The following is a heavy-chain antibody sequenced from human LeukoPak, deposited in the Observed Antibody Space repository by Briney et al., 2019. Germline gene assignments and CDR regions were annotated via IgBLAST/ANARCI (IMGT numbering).Heavy chain of an antibody. D-gene: IGHD5-12*01. CDR3: ARARYSGYDYQY. V-gene: IGHV1-2*02. CDR1: GYTFTGYY. Sequence: ASVKVSCKASGYTFTGYYMHWVRQAPGQGLEWMGWINPNSGGTNYAQKFQGRVTMTRDTSISTAYMELSRLRSNDTAVYYCARARYSGYDYQYWGQGTLVTVSS. J-gene: IGHJ4*02. CDR2: INPNSGGT.